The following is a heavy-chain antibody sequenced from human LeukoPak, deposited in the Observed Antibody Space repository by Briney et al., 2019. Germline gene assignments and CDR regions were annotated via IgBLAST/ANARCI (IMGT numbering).Heavy chain of an antibody. J-gene: IGHJ6*03. V-gene: IGHV1-69*01. CDR3: ARETTVTTGYYYYMDV. D-gene: IGHD4-17*01. CDR1: GGTFSSYA. CDR2: IIPIFGTA. Sequence: ASVKVSCKASGGTFSSYAISWVRQAPGQGLEWMGGIIPIFGTANYAQKFQGRVTITADESTSTAYMELSSLRSDDTAVYYCARETTVTTGYYYYMDVWGKGTTVTVSS.